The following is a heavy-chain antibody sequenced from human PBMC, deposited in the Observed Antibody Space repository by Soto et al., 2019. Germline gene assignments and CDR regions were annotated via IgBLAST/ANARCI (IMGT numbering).Heavy chain of an antibody. CDR2: INAGNGNT. J-gene: IGHJ6*02. Sequence: ASVKVSCKASGYTFTSYAMHWVRQAPGQRLEWMGWINAGNGNTKYSQKFQGRVTITRDTSASTAYMELSSLRSEDTAVYYCERDPGSPYYYYGMDVWGQGTTVTVSS. CDR1: GYTFTSYA. CDR3: ERDPGSPYYYYGMDV. V-gene: IGHV1-3*01. D-gene: IGHD6-13*01.